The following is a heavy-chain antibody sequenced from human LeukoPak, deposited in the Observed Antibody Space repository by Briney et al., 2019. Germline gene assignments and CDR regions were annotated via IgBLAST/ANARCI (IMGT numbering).Heavy chain of an antibody. Sequence: SETLSLTCTVSGDSISSSSSYWGWIRQPPGKGLEWIGSMWFGATTSYDPSLKSRVTISVDTSKNQFSLKLSSVTAADTAVYYCARITKQGIAVAAHQGGADYWGQGTLVTVSS. CDR3: ARITKQGIAVAAHQGGADY. J-gene: IGHJ4*02. V-gene: IGHV4-39*07. CDR1: GDSISSSSSY. D-gene: IGHD6-19*01. CDR2: MWFGATT.